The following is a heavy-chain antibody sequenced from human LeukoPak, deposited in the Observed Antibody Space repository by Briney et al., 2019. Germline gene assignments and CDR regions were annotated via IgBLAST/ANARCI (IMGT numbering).Heavy chain of an antibody. J-gene: IGHJ4*02. CDR3: AKESSGGWYFDY. CDR2: IPASGGST. Sequence: GGSLRLSCVASGFTFSSNVMIWVRQAPGKGLEWVSSIPASGGSTYYADSVKGRFTISRDNSKNSLYLQMNSLRAEDTAVYYCAKESSGGWYFDYWGQGTPVTVSS. D-gene: IGHD6-19*01. CDR1: GFTFSSNV. V-gene: IGHV3-23*01.